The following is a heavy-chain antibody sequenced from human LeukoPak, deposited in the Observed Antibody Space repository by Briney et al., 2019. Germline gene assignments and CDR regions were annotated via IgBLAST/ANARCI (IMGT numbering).Heavy chain of an antibody. CDR1: GFTFSSYS. Sequence: GGPLRLSCAASGFTFSSYSMNWVRQAPGKGLEWVSSISSSSSYIYYADSVKGRFTISRDNAKNSLYLQMNSLRAEDTAVYYCARASFSSWALVAPNRGAVDYWGQGTLVTVSS. J-gene: IGHJ4*02. CDR2: ISSSSSYI. CDR3: ARASFSSWALVAPNRGAVDY. D-gene: IGHD6-13*01. V-gene: IGHV3-21*01.